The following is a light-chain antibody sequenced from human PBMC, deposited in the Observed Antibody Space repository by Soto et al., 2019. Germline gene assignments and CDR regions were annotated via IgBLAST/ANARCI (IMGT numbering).Light chain of an antibody. CDR2: GAS. CDR3: QHYGSSQWTFGQWT. V-gene: IGKV3-20*01. CDR1: QAPSTIS. Sequence: IVLTQSPGTVSLSPGERATLSCSTTQAPSTISLACDPAKPGQAPGLLIYGASPRATGIPDRFSGSGSGTDFTLTISRLEPEDSAVYFCQHYGSSQWTFGQWTFGQGTKVDIK. J-gene: IGKJ1*01.